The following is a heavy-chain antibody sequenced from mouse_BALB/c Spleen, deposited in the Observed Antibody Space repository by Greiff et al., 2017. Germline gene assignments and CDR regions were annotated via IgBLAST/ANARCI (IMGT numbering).Heavy chain of an antibody. J-gene: IGHJ1*01. CDR2: ISSGGST. Sequence: EVKLMESGGGLVKPGGSLKLSCAASGFTFSSYAMSWVRQTPEKRLEWVASISSGGSTYYPDSVKGRFTISRDNARNILYLQMSSLRSEDTAMYYCARNRGWYFDVWGAGTTVTVSS. CDR3: ARNRGWYFDV. CDR1: GFTFSSYA. V-gene: IGHV5-6-5*01.